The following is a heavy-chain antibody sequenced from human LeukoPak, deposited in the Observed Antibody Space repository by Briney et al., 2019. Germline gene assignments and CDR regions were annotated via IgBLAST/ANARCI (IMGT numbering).Heavy chain of an antibody. D-gene: IGHD2-15*01. CDR1: GGSISRGDYH. CDR3: ARKDGSSYYFDN. J-gene: IGHJ4*02. Sequence: SETLSLTCTVSGGSISRGDYHWTWIRQPPGRGLEWIWYIYHSGNTYYNPSLKSLLSISLNTSRNQFSLRLSSVSAADTAVYYCARKDGSSYYFDNWGQGTLVTVSS. CDR2: IYHSGNT. V-gene: IGHV4-30-4*01.